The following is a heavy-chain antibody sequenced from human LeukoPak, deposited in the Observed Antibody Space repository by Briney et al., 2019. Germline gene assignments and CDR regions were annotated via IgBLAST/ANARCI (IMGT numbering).Heavy chain of an antibody. D-gene: IGHD6-19*01. CDR1: GFTFNTYS. Sequence: PGGSLRLSCAASGFTFNTYSMNWVRQAPGKGLEWVTSISSTSSYIHYADSVKGRFTISRDNAKKSLYLQMNSLRAEDTAVYYCARVGYSSGWYFDYWGQGTLVTVSS. CDR3: ARVGYSSGWYFDY. CDR2: ISSTSSYI. J-gene: IGHJ4*02. V-gene: IGHV3-21*01.